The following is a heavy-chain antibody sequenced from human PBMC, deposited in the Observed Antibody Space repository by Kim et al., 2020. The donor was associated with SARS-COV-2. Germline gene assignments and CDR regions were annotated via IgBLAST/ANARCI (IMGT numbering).Heavy chain of an antibody. CDR3: AKGAGLYGDYPPFDY. D-gene: IGHD4-17*01. Sequence: SVKGRFTISRDNSKNTLYLQMNSLRAEDTAVYYCAKGAGLYGDYPPFDYWGQGTLVTVSS. J-gene: IGHJ4*02. V-gene: IGHV3-23*02.